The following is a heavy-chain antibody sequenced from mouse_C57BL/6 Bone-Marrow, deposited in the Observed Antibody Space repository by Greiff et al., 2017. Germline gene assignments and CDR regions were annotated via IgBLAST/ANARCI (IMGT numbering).Heavy chain of an antibody. CDR1: GFSLSTSGMG. D-gene: IGHD1-1*01. CDR3: ARRDYYGSSYDYAMDY. V-gene: IGHV8-12*01. Sequence: QVTLKESGPGILQSSQTLSLTCSFSGFSLSTSGMGVSWIRQPSGKGLEWLAHIYWDDDKRYNPSLKSRLTISKDTSRNQVFLKITSVDTAETATYYCARRDYYGSSYDYAMDYGGQGTSVTVSS. J-gene: IGHJ4*01. CDR2: IYWDDDK.